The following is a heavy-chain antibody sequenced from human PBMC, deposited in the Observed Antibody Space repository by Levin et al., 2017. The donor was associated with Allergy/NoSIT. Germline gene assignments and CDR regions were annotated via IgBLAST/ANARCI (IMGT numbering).Heavy chain of an antibody. Sequence: GGSLRLSCAPSGFTFRSYAIHWVRQAPGKGLEWVAVIWDDGSEKYYADSVKGRFTISRDNSENTLYLQMNGLRAEDTALYYCARSGGGGYFDYWGQGTLVTVSS. D-gene: IGHD4-23*01. J-gene: IGHJ4*02. V-gene: IGHV3-33*01. CDR2: IWDDGSEK. CDR3: ARSGGGGYFDY. CDR1: GFTFRSYA.